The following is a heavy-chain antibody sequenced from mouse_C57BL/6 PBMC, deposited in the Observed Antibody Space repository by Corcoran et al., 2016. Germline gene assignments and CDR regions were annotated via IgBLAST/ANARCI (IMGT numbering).Heavy chain of an antibody. CDR2: INTYSGVP. CDR3: ARSTMVTDPFAY. Sequence: QIQLVQSGPELKKPGETVKISCKASGYTFTTSGMSWVKQAPGKGLKWMGWINTYSGVPTYADDFKGRFAFSLETSASTAYLQINNLKNEDTATYFCARSTMVTDPFAYWGQGTLVTVSA. J-gene: IGHJ3*01. CDR1: GYTFTTSG. V-gene: IGHV9-3*01. D-gene: IGHD2-2*01.